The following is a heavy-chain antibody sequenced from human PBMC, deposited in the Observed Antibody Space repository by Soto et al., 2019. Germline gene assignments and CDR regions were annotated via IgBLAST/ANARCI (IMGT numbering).Heavy chain of an antibody. J-gene: IGHJ3*01. CDR1: SDSISESDYY. Sequence: SKTLSLTCTVSSDSISESDYYWGWIRPPPGGGLEWLGSIHYIETTYYSSSLKGRATISVETSQNLISLNLKSATAADTAVYFCARARGQRYRNAFLFSGKGTFVTVSS. CDR2: IHYIETT. V-gene: IGHV4-39*01. D-gene: IGHD3-9*01. CDR3: ARARGQRYRNAFLF.